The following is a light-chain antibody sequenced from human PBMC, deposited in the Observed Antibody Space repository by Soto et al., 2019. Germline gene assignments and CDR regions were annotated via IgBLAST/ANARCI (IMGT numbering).Light chain of an antibody. CDR1: ESVKTN. CDR2: GAS. CDR3: QQYHTWPVT. Sequence: RVMTQSPATLSVSPGERVTLSCRASESVKTNLAWYRHQPGQSPRLLISGASTGATGIPARFSGSGSGTEFTLTINSLQSEDFAVYYCQQYHTWPVTFGGGTKVEIK. V-gene: IGKV3-15*01. J-gene: IGKJ4*01.